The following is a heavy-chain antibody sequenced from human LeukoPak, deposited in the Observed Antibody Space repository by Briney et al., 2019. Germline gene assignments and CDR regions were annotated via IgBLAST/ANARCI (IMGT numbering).Heavy chain of an antibody. CDR1: GGSISSYY. CDR3: ARHCSSTSCYTGGTLFDY. V-gene: IGHV4-59*08. J-gene: IGHJ4*02. Sequence: SETLSLTCTVSGGSISSYYWSWIRQPPGKGLEWIGYIYYSGSTNYNPSLKSRVTISVDTSKNQFFLKLSSVTAADTAVYYCARHCSSTSCYTGGTLFDYWGQGTLVTVSS. D-gene: IGHD2-2*02. CDR2: IYYSGST.